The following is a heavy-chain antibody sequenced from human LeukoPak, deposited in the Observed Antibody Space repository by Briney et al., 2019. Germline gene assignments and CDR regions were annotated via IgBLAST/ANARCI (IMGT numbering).Heavy chain of an antibody. D-gene: IGHD4-17*01. CDR1: GDSVTTGYY. J-gene: IGHJ4*02. Sequence: SETLSLTCAVSGDSVTTGYYWGWVRQPPGKGLELIGSIYHTGSTYYSPSLKSRVTITVDTSKNQFSLRLYSVTAADTAVYYCARSYGDYTILAYWGQGTLVTVSS. CDR2: IYHTGST. V-gene: IGHV4-38-2*01. CDR3: ARSYGDYTILAY.